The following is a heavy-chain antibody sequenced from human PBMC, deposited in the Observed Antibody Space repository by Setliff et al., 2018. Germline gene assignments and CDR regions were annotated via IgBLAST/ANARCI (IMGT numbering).Heavy chain of an antibody. D-gene: IGHD3-22*01. Sequence: PSETLSLTCAVSGYSISSGYYWGWIRQPPGKGLEWIGSISHSGSAYYNPSLKSRVTISLDMSKNQFSLKLSSVTAADTAVYYCARTNYYDSSTYFNWFDPWGQGTLV. CDR2: ISHSGSA. J-gene: IGHJ5*02. CDR3: ARTNYYDSSTYFNWFDP. V-gene: IGHV4-38-2*01. CDR1: GYSISSGYY.